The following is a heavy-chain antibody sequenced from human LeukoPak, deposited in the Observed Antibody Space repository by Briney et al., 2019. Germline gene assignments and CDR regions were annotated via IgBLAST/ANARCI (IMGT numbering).Heavy chain of an antibody. D-gene: IGHD3-10*01. Sequence: SETLSLTCAVSGYSISSGYYWGWIRQPPGKGLEWIGSIYHSGSTYYNPSLKSRVTISVDTSKNQFSLKLSSVTAADTAVYYCERNLVMVRGLIADYWGPGTLVTVSS. J-gene: IGHJ4*02. CDR2: IYHSGST. CDR3: ERNLVMVRGLIADY. V-gene: IGHV4-38-2*01. CDR1: GYSISSGYY.